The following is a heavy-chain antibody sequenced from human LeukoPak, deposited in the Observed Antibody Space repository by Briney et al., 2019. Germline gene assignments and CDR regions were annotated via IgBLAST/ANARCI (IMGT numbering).Heavy chain of an antibody. CDR2: IIPIFGTA. CDR3: ARPPSYYDSSGSDAFDI. CDR1: GGTFSSYA. V-gene: IGHV1-69*05. J-gene: IGHJ3*02. D-gene: IGHD3-22*01. Sequence: GASVKVSCKASGGTFSSYAISWVRQAPGQGLEWMGRIIPIFGTANYAQKFQGRVTITTDESTSTAYMELSSLRSEDTAVYYCARPPSYYDSSGSDAFDIWGQGQWSPSLQ.